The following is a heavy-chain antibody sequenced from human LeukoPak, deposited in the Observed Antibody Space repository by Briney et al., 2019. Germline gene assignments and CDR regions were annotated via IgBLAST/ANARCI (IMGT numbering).Heavy chain of an antibody. CDR3: ARGLRSSWSTYNCFDP. CDR1: GGSFSGYY. V-gene: IGHV4-34*01. Sequence: SETLSLTCAVYGGSFSGYYWSWIRQPPGKGLEWIGEINHSGSTNYNPSLKSRVTISVDTSKNQFSLKLSSVTAADTAVYYCARGLRSSWSTYNCFDPWGQGTLVTVSS. J-gene: IGHJ5*02. D-gene: IGHD6-13*01. CDR2: INHSGST.